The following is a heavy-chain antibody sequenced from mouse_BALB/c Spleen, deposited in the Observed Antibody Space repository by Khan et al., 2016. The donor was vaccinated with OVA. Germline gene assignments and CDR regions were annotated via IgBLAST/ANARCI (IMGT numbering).Heavy chain of an antibody. J-gene: IGHJ2*01. V-gene: IGHV1-7*01. CDR3: ARDRIDY. CDR1: GYTFTSYW. CDR2: INPSAGYT. Sequence: QVRLQQSGAELAKPGASVKMSCKASGYTFTSYWMHWVKQGPGQGLEWIGYINPSAGYTDYNQKFKDKATLTADKSSSTAYMQLNSLTSEDSAVYYCARDRIDYWGQGTTLTVSS.